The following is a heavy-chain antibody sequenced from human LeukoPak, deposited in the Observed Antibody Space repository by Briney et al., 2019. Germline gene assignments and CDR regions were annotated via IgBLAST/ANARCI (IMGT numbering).Heavy chain of an antibody. V-gene: IGHV1-46*01. CDR1: GYTFTSYY. D-gene: IGHD3-10*01. CDR2: INPSGGST. J-gene: IGHJ4*02. Sequence: GASVKVSCKASGYTFTSYYMHWVRQAPGQGLEWMGIINPSGGSTSYAQKFQGRVTMTRDMSTSTVYMELSRLRSDDTAVYYCARDRAMVRGVMVYWGQGTLVTVSS. CDR3: ARDRAMVRGVMVY.